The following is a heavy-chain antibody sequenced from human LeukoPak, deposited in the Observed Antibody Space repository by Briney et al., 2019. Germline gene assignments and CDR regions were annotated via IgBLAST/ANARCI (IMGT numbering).Heavy chain of an antibody. V-gene: IGHV3-21*01. CDR1: GFTVSSNY. Sequence: GGSLRLSCAASGFTVSSNYMSWVRQAPGKGLEWVSSISSSSSYIYYADSVKGRFTISRDNAKNSLYLQMNSLRAEDTAVYYCARAQSGSGAFDIWGQGTMVTVSS. CDR3: ARAQSGSGAFDI. J-gene: IGHJ3*02. D-gene: IGHD1-26*01. CDR2: ISSSSSYI.